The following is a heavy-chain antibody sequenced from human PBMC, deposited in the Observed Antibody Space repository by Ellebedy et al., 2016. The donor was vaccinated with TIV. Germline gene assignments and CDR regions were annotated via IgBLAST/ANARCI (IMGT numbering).Heavy chain of an antibody. CDR3: ARVTTGHWYYYDSSGYYFSI. CDR2: IKQDGSEK. D-gene: IGHD3-22*01. CDR1: GFTFSSYW. Sequence: GESLKISXAASGFTFSSYWMSWVRQAPGKGLEWVANIKQDGSEKYYVDSVKGRFTISRDNAKNSLYLQMNSLRAEDTAVYYCARVTTGHWYYYDSSGYYFSIWGQGTMVTVSS. V-gene: IGHV3-7*03. J-gene: IGHJ3*02.